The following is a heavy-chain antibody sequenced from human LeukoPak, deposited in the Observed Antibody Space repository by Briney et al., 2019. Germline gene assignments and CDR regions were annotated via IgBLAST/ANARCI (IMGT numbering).Heavy chain of an antibody. D-gene: IGHD4-11*01. CDR3: ARGEETVNTPYFVY. CDR1: GYTFTGYY. CDR2: IYANSGGT. J-gene: IGHJ4*02. V-gene: IGHV1-2*02. Sequence: ASVKVSCKASGYTFTGYYVHWVRQAPGQGLEWMGWIYANSGGTNFAQNFQGSVTMTRDTSISTAYMELYRLTSDDTAVYYCARGEETVNTPYFVYWGQGSLVTVSS.